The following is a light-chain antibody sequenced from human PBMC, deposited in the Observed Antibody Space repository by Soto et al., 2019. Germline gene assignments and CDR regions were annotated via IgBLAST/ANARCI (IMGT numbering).Light chain of an antibody. CDR3: ASWDDALSVVV. J-gene: IGLJ2*01. CDR2: RDS. CDR1: RSNIGNTY. V-gene: IGLV1-47*01. Sequence: QSVLTQSSSASGTPGQRVTISCSGSRSNIGNTYVYWFQHFPGATPKLLISRDSQRPSGVPDRFSGSKSGTSASLTISGLRSEDEADYFCASWDDALSVVVFGGGTKVTVL.